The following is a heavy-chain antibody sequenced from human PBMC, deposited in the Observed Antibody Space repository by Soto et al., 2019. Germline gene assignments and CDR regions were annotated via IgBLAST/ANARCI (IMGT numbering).Heavy chain of an antibody. CDR1: GGSISSTSYY. V-gene: IGHV4-39*02. D-gene: IGHD6-19*01. CDR3: AKALTSSGWSKNDY. J-gene: IGHJ4*02. Sequence: SETLSLTCTVSGGSISSTSYYWVWVRQPPGKGLEWIGSFYYTGHTYYNPSLKSRVTISVDTSENQFSLKLSSVTAADTAVYYCAKALTSSGWSKNDYWGQGTLVTVSS. CDR2: FYYTGHT.